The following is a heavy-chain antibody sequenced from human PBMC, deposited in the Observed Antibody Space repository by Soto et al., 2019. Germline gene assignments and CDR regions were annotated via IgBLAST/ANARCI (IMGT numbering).Heavy chain of an antibody. CDR1: GYTFTGYY. CDR3: ARAICSSTSCPYYYYGMDG. Sequence: ASVKVSCKASGYTFTGYYMHWVRQAPGQGLEWMGWINPNSGGTNYAQKFQGWVTMTRDTSISTAYMELSRLRSDDTAVYYCARAICSSTSCPYYYYGMDGWGQGTKVTVSS. D-gene: IGHD2-2*01. J-gene: IGHJ6*02. CDR2: INPNSGGT. V-gene: IGHV1-2*04.